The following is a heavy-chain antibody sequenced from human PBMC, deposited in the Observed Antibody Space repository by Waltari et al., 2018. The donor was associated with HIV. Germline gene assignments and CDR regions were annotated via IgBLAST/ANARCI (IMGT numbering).Heavy chain of an antibody. Sequence: QVQLVQSGAEVKKPGSSVKVSCKASGGTFSSYAISWVRQAPGQGLEWMGGIIPIFGTANYAQKFQGRVTITADKSTSTAYMELSSLRSEDTAVYYCARGTNCSSTSCYLGWFDPWGQGTLVTVSS. V-gene: IGHV1-69*06. D-gene: IGHD2-2*01. J-gene: IGHJ5*02. CDR3: ARGTNCSSTSCYLGWFDP. CDR2: IIPIFGTA. CDR1: GGTFSSYA.